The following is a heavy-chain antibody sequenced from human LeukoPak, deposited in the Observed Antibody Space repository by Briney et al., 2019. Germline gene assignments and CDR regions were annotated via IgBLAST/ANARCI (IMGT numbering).Heavy chain of an antibody. Sequence: PGRSLRLSCAASGFTFSSYGMHWVRQAPGKGLEWVAVISYDGSNKYYADSVKGRFTISRDNSKNTLYLQMNSLRAEDTAVYYCAKVLTFDYAGNWFDPGAREPWSPSPQ. D-gene: IGHD3-9*01. J-gene: IGHJ5*02. V-gene: IGHV3-30*18. CDR3: AKVLTFDYAGNWFDP. CDR2: ISYDGSNK. CDR1: GFTFSSYG.